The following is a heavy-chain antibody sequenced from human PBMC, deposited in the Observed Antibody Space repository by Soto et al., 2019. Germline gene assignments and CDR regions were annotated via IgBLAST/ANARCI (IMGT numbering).Heavy chain of an antibody. V-gene: IGHV1-8*01. CDR1: GYTFTSYD. D-gene: IGHD6-19*01. CDR3: ARFLRGQYSSGWYPDY. J-gene: IGHJ4*02. Sequence: QVQLVQSGAEVKKPGALVKVSCKASGYTFTSYDINWVRQATGQGLEWMGWMNPNSGNTGYAQKFQGRVTMTRNTCISTAYMELSSLRSEDTAVYYCARFLRGQYSSGWYPDYWGQGTLVTVSS. CDR2: MNPNSGNT.